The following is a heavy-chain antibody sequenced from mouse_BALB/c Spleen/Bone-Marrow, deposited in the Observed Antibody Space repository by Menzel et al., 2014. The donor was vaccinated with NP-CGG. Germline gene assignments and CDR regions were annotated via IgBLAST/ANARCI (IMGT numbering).Heavy chain of an antibody. J-gene: IGHJ4*01. CDR2: IYPGNVNT. CDR1: GYTFTSYY. CDR3: ARFYHGSSYAMDY. D-gene: IGHD1-1*01. V-gene: IGHV1S56*01. Sequence: VQLQQSGPELVKPGASVRISCKASGYTFTSYYIHWVKQRPGQGLEWIGWIYPGNVNTKYNEKFKGKATLTADKSSSTAYMQLSSLTSEDSAVYFCARFYHGSSYAMDYWGQGTSVTVSS.